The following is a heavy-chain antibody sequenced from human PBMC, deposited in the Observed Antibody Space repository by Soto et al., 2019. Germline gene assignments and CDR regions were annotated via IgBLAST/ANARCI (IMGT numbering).Heavy chain of an antibody. V-gene: IGHV3-30-3*01. Sequence: QVQLVESGGGVVQPGRSLRLSCAASGFTFSSYDMHWVRQAPGKGLEWVAVISYDGSNKYYADSVKGRFTISRDNSKNTLYLQMNSLRAEDTAVYYCARDRLKDFDYWGQGTLVTVSS. CDR3: ARDRLKDFDY. D-gene: IGHD6-25*01. J-gene: IGHJ4*02. CDR1: GFTFSSYD. CDR2: ISYDGSNK.